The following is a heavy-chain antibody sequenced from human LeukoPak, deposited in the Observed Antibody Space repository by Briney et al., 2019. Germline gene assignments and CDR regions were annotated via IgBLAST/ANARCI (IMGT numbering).Heavy chain of an antibody. CDR2: ISSGSGYI. CDR1: GFTFSTFG. Sequence: GGSLRLSCAASGFTFSTFGMHWVRQAPGKGLEWVSSISSGSGYIHYADSVKGRFTISRDNAKKSLYLQMNSLRAEDTAVYFCARDGLGIDYWGQGTLVTVSS. CDR3: ARDGLGIDY. D-gene: IGHD3-10*01. J-gene: IGHJ4*02. V-gene: IGHV3-21*01.